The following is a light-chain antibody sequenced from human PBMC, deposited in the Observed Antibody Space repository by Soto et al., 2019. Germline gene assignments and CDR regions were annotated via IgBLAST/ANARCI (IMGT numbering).Light chain of an antibody. CDR3: QSFDSSLSGSI. J-gene: IGLJ2*01. CDR2: GDT. CDR1: SANIGAGYD. Sequence: QSVLTQPPSVSGAPGQRVTISCTGNSANIGAGYDVHWYQQLPGTAPKLLIYGDTNRPSGVPDRFSGSKSGTSASLAITGVQPEAEANYYCQSFDSSLSGSIFGGGTKVTVL. V-gene: IGLV1-40*01.